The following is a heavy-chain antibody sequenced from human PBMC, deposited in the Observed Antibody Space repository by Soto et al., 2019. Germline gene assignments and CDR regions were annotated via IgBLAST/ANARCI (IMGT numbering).Heavy chain of an antibody. V-gene: IGHV4-38-2*01. CDR2: IYRSGTT. D-gene: IGHD1-26*01. CDR1: NFSISSGYY. J-gene: IGHJ4*02. Sequence: SETLSLTCVVSNFSISSGYYWGCIRQSPGKGLEWIASIYRSGTTSYNPSHKSRVTISVDPSKNPFSLMLTAVTAADTAVYYCASSCSGSYYSVFNYWGRGSMVTVSS. CDR3: ASSCSGSYYSVFNY.